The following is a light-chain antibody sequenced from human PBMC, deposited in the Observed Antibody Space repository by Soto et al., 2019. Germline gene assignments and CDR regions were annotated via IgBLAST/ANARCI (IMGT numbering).Light chain of an antibody. Sequence: NKPASGNGAAGDALTIFCNGTRSYVGGYNSVSWYQQHPGKAPKLILYDVTDRPSGVSYRFSGSKSGNTASLTISGLQAADEADYFCSSFTSSMTNVFGSGTKVTVL. J-gene: IGLJ1*01. CDR1: RSYVGGYNS. V-gene: IGLV2-14*01. CDR2: DVT. CDR3: SSFTSSMTNV.